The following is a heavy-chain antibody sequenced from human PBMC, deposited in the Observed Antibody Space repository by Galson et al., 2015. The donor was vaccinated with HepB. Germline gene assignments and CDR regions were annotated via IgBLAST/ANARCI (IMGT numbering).Heavy chain of an antibody. CDR3: ATVGWVMTPGFDV. CDR2: VSHDETKK. CDR1: GFAFGAYA. D-gene: IGHD2-21*02. V-gene: IGHV3-30*06. Sequence: SLRLSCAASGFAFGAYAMHWVRQTPVKGLECVAYVSHDETKKHYAVSVQGRFTVSRDNSKDTLFLQMNSLRSDDTALYYCATVGWVMTPGFDVWGRGAMVTVSS. J-gene: IGHJ3*01.